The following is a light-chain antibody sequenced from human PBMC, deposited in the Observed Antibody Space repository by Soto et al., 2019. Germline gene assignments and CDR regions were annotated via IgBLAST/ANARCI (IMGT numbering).Light chain of an antibody. V-gene: IGKV1-33*01. CDR2: DAS. CDR3: QQSDNLPLT. J-gene: IGKJ5*01. CDR1: QAIKNF. Sequence: DFPMTQSPSSLSASVGDRVTITCRATQAIKNFLNWYQQKPGRAPKLLISDASTLQRGVPSRFSGYGSGTHFTFVISSLQPEDVGTYYCQQSDNLPLTFGQGTRLDIK.